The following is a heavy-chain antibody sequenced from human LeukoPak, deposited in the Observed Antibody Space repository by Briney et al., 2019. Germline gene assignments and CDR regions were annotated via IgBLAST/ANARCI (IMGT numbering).Heavy chain of an antibody. CDR3: ARDGSNWSNDYYHGVDV. CDR1: GGSISSGGYY. Sequence: SETLSLTCTVSGGSISSGGYYWSWIRQHPGKGLEWIGYIYYSGSTYYNPSLKSRVTISVDTSKNQFSLELSSVTAADTAVYYCARDGSNWSNDYYHGVDVWGQGTTVTVSS. CDR2: IYYSGST. V-gene: IGHV4-31*03. D-gene: IGHD4-11*01. J-gene: IGHJ6*02.